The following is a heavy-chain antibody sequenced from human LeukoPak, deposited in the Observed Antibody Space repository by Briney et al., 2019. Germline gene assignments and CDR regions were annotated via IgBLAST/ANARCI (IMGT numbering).Heavy chain of an antibody. CDR1: GGSISSGRYY. V-gene: IGHV4-61*02. Sequence: NASETLSLTCTVSGGSISSGRYYWSWIRQPAGKGLEWIGRIYTSGSTNYNPSRKSRVTISVDTSKNQFSLKLSSVTAADTAVYYCARDPWFGGNWFDPWGQGTLVTVSS. CDR2: IYTSGST. CDR3: ARDPWFGGNWFDP. J-gene: IGHJ5*02. D-gene: IGHD3-10*01.